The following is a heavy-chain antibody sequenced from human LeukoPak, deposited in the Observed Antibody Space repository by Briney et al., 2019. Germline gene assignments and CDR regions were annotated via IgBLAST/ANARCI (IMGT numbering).Heavy chain of an antibody. Sequence: GGSLRLSCAASGFTFSSYAMHWVRQAPGKGLEWVAVISYDGSNKYYADSVKGRFTISRDNSKNTLYLQMNSLRAEDTAVYYCASGYSGYDLPYWGQGTLVTVSS. CDR1: GFTFSSYA. J-gene: IGHJ4*02. CDR2: ISYDGSNK. D-gene: IGHD5-12*01. V-gene: IGHV3-30*04. CDR3: ASGYSGYDLPY.